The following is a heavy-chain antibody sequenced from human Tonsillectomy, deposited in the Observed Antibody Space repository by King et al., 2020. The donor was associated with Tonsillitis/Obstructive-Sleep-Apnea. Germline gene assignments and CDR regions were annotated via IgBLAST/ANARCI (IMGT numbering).Heavy chain of an antibody. CDR2: ISAYNGNT. CDR1: GYTFTSYG. D-gene: IGHD3-22*01. CDR3: ARVGYDSSGYFWVFDY. Sequence: QLVQSGGEVKKPGASVKVSCEASGYTFTSYGVSWVRQAPGQGLEWMGWISAYNGNTNYAQKFQGRVTMTTDTSTSTAYMELRSLRSDDTAMYYCARVGYDSSGYFWVFDYWGQGMLVTVFS. J-gene: IGHJ4*02. V-gene: IGHV1-18*01.